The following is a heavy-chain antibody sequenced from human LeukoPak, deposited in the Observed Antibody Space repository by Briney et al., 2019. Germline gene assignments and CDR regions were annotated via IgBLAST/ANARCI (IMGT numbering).Heavy chain of an antibody. CDR3: AKDLYTYGTTPLDY. J-gene: IGHJ4*02. Sequence: GGSLRLSCAASGFTFSSYAMSWVRQAAGKGLGWVSSISSSGGSTYYADSVKGRFTISRDYSKNTLYLQMNSLRAEDTAVYYCAKDLYTYGTTPLDYWGQGILVTVSS. CDR1: GFTFSSYA. V-gene: IGHV3-23*01. D-gene: IGHD5-18*01. CDR2: ISSSGGST.